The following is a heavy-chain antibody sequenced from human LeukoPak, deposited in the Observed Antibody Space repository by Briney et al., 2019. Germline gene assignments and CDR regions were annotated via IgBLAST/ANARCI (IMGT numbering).Heavy chain of an antibody. CDR3: ARSGTTVNYYYYYGMDV. D-gene: IGHD4-17*01. CDR2: INHSGST. V-gene: IGHV4-34*01. CDR1: GGSFSGYY. Sequence: PSETLSLTCAVYGGSFSGYYWSWIRQPPGKGLEWIGEINHSGSTNCNPSLKSRVTISVDTSKNQFSLKLSSVTAADTAVYYCARSGTTVNYYYYYGMDVWGQGTTVTVSS. J-gene: IGHJ6*02.